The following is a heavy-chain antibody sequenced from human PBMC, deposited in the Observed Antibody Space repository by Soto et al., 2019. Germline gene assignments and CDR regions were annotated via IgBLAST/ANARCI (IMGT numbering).Heavy chain of an antibody. J-gene: IGHJ3*02. Sequence: PGGSMRLSCAASGFTFSSYALNWVRQAPGKSLEWFSAISGSGGSTYYADSVKGRFTISRDNSKNTMYLQMNSLRSVDMTDYYCATELLYYYDSTDYHPNDEFHIWGQGAMVTVSS. D-gene: IGHD3-22*01. CDR3: ATELLYYYDSTDYHPNDEFHI. CDR1: GFTFSSYA. V-gene: IGHV3-23*01. CDR2: ISGSGGST.